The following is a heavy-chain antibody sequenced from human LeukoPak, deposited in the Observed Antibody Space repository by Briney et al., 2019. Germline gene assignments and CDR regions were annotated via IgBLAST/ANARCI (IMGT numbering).Heavy chain of an antibody. D-gene: IGHD1-26*01. CDR2: ITGGGGTT. Sequence: GASLRLSCAASGFTFSSCAMSWVRQAPGKGLEWVSTITGGGGTTYYADSVKGRFTISRDTSKNTLFLQMNSLRAEDTAVYYCARMRESSGNSYPNFDYWGQGTLVTVSS. J-gene: IGHJ4*02. V-gene: IGHV3-23*01. CDR3: ARMRESSGNSYPNFDY. CDR1: GFTFSSCA.